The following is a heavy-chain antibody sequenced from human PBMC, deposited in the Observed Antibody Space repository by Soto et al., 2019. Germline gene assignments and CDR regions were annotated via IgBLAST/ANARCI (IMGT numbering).Heavy chain of an antibody. CDR3: ARDPLIAVAGTPYYYYGMDV. V-gene: IGHV1-3*01. J-gene: IGHJ6*02. Sequence: ASVKVSCKASGYTFTSYAMHWVRQAPGQRLEWMGWINAGNGNTKYSQKFQGRVTITRDTSASTAYMELSSLRSEDTAVYYCARDPLIAVAGTPYYYYGMDVWGQGTTVTVSS. CDR1: GYTFTSYA. CDR2: INAGNGNT. D-gene: IGHD6-19*01.